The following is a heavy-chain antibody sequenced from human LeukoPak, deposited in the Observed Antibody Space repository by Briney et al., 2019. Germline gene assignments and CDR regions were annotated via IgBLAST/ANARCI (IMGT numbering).Heavy chain of an antibody. Sequence: GASVKVSCKASGGTFSSYAISWVRQAPGQGLEWMGGIIPIFGTANCAQKFQGRVTITADESTSTAYMELGSLRSEDTAVYYCARAPTRTTIFGVVIIGWFDPWGQGTLVTVSS. CDR1: GGTFSSYA. CDR2: IIPIFGTA. D-gene: IGHD3-3*01. J-gene: IGHJ5*02. V-gene: IGHV1-69*13. CDR3: ARAPTRTTIFGVVIIGWFDP.